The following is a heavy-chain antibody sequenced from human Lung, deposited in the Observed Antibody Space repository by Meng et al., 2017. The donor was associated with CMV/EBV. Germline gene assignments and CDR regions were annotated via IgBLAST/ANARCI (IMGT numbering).Heavy chain of an antibody. CDR1: GYTFTDNY. CDR3: ARVSTTGRPGSHFDS. V-gene: IGHV1-2*04. Sequence: AXVXVSXXASGYTFTDNYIYWVRQAPGQGLEWMGWINPNSGGTNYAQKSQGWITMTSDTSTSTAFIDLSRLRSDERAVYYCARVSTTGRPGSHFDSWGQGTLVXVSS. CDR2: INPNSGGT. D-gene: IGHD6-6*01. J-gene: IGHJ4*02.